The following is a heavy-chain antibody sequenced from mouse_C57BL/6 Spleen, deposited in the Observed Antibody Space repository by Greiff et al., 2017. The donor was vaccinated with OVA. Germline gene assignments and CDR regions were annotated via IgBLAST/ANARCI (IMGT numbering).Heavy chain of an antibody. CDR3: AIPTIYYDYDVYFDY. D-gene: IGHD2-4*01. CDR2: IHPSDSDT. Sequence: QVQLQQPGAELVKPGASVKVSCKASGYTFTSYWMHWVKQRPGQGLEWIGRIHPSDSDTNYNQKFKGKATLTVAKSSSTAYMQLSSLTSDDSAVYYGAIPTIYYDYDVYFDYWGQGTTLTVSS. J-gene: IGHJ2*01. V-gene: IGHV1-74*01. CDR1: GYTFTSYW.